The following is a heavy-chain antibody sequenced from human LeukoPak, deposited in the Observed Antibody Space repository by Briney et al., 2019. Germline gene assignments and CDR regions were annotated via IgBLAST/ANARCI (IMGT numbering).Heavy chain of an antibody. CDR2: INAGNGNT. CDR1: GYTFTSYA. V-gene: IGHV1-3*01. Sequence: ASVTVSCTASGYTFTSYAMHWVRQAPGQRLERMGWINAGNGNTKYSQKFQGRVTITRDTSASTAYMELSSLRSEDTAVYYCARGITMVRGVIPFDYWGQGTLVTVSS. J-gene: IGHJ4*02. CDR3: ARGITMVRGVIPFDY. D-gene: IGHD3-10*01.